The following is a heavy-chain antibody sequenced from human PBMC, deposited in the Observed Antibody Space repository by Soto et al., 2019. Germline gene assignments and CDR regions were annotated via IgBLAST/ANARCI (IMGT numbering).Heavy chain of an antibody. Sequence: QVQLVQSGAEVKKPGYSVKVSCKASGGTFSSYAISWVRQAPGQGLEWMGGIIPILGTANYAQKFQGRVTITADESTSTAYMELSSLRSEDTAVYYCASRLPYCSSTSCYFPFDYWGQGTLVTVSS. CDR1: GGTFSSYA. J-gene: IGHJ4*02. CDR2: IIPILGTA. CDR3: ASRLPYCSSTSCYFPFDY. V-gene: IGHV1-69*01. D-gene: IGHD2-2*01.